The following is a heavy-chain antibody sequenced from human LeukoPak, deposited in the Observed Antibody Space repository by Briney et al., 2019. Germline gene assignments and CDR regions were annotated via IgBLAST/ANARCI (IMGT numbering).Heavy chain of an antibody. CDR3: ASAPVSVQLLSALDY. CDR1: GGTFSSYA. CDR2: IIPIFDTA. J-gene: IGHJ4*02. D-gene: IGHD2-2*01. Sequence: SVKVSCKASGGTFSSYAISWVRQAPGQGLEWRGGIIPIFDTANYAQKFQGRVTITTDGSTSTAYLELSSLRSEDTGVYYCASAPVSVQLLSALDYWGQGTLVSVSS. V-gene: IGHV1-69*05.